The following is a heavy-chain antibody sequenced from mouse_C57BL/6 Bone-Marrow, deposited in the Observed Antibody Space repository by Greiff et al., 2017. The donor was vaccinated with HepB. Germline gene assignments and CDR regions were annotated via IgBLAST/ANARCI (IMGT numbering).Heavy chain of an antibody. J-gene: IGHJ3*01. Sequence: EVMLVESGGDLVKPGGSLKLSCAASGFTFSSYGMSWVRQTPDKRLEWVATISSGGSYNYYPDSVKGRFTISRDNAKNTLYLQMSSLKSEDTAMYYCARHGGLRRPFAYWGQGTLVTVSA. CDR1: GFTFSSYG. D-gene: IGHD2-4*01. CDR3: ARHGGLRRPFAY. V-gene: IGHV5-6*01. CDR2: ISSGGSYN.